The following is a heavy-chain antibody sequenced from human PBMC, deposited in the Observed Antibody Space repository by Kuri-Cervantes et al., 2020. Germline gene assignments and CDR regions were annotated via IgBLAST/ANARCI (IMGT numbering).Heavy chain of an antibody. Sequence: GGSLRLSCAASGFTFSDYYMSWIRQAPGKGLEWVSVIYSGGSTYYADSVKGRLTISRDNSKNTLYLQMNSLRAEDTAVYYCAVYDSSARGNAFDIWGQGTMVTVSS. CDR3: AVYDSSARGNAFDI. CDR1: GFTFSDYY. CDR2: IYSGGST. J-gene: IGHJ3*02. D-gene: IGHD3-22*01. V-gene: IGHV3-53*01.